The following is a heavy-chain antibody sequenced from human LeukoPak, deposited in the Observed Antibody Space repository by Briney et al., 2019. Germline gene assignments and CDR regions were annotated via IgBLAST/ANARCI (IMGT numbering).Heavy chain of an antibody. CDR1: GFTFSSFA. J-gene: IGHJ4*02. CDR2: ISSSSSTI. Sequence: GGSLRLSCAASGFTFSSFAMNWVRQAPGKGLEWVSYISSSSSTIYYADSVKGRFTISRDNAKNSLYLQMNSLRDEDTAVYYCAGGLVGATLMADYWGQGTLVTVSS. D-gene: IGHD1-26*01. CDR3: AGGLVGATLMADY. V-gene: IGHV3-48*02.